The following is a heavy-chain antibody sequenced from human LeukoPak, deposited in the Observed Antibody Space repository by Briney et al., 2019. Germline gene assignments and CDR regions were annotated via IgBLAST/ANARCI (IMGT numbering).Heavy chain of an antibody. J-gene: IGHJ5*02. CDR2: ISSSGST. D-gene: IGHD2-15*01. V-gene: IGHV4-61*02. CDR3: ARYADVVAATWWFDP. CDR1: GDSISSGDYY. Sequence: TSETLSLTCTVSGDSISSGDYYWSWIRQPAGKGLEWIGRISSSGSTNYNPSLKSRVTISVDTSKNQFSLKLSSVTAADTAVYYCARYADVVAATWWFDPWGQGTLVTVSS.